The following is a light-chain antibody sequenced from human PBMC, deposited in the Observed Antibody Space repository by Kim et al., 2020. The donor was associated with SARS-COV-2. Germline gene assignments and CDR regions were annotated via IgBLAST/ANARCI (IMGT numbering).Light chain of an antibody. CDR3: APWDDNLNGPV. Sequence: ELTQPPSASGTPGQRVTISCSGSSSNIGSNPVNWYRQLPGTAPKLLIYSNNQRPSGVPDRFSGSASGTSASLTISGLQSEDEADYYCAPWDDNLNGPVFGGGTQLTVL. V-gene: IGLV1-44*01. J-gene: IGLJ7*01. CDR1: SSNIGSNP. CDR2: SNN.